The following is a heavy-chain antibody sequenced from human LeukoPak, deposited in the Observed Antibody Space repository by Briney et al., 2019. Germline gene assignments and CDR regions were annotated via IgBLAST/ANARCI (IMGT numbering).Heavy chain of an antibody. V-gene: IGHV4-59*08. J-gene: IGHJ4*02. CDR2: IYYSGST. CDR3: ARLAGAPYYFDY. D-gene: IGHD1-26*01. Sequence: PPETLSLTCTVSGGPISSYYWSWIRQPPGKGLEWMGYIYYSGSTTYNPSLKSRVTISVDTSKNQFSLKLSSVTAADTAVYYCARLAGAPYYFDYWGQGTLVTVSS. CDR1: GGPISSYY.